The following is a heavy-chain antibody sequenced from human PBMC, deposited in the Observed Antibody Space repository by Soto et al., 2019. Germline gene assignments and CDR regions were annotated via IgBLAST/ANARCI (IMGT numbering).Heavy chain of an antibody. CDR1: GGSISGFY. D-gene: IGHD2-21*02. CDR3: ARGPFCGDDCYFDV. J-gene: IGHJ4*02. CDR2: IYSSGTT. Sequence: SETLSLACTVAGGSISGFYWSWVRQPAGKGLEWIGRIYSSGTTKYNPSLRNRVTMSVDTSTDQYSLNLASMTAADTAVYFCARGPFCGDDCYFDVWGQGTQVTVSS. V-gene: IGHV4-4*07.